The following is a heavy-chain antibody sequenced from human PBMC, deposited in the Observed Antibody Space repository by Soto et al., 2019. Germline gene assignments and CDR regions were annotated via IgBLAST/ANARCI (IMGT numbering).Heavy chain of an antibody. Sequence: SVKVSCKASGGTFSSYTISWVRQAPGQGLEWMGRIIPILGIANYAQKFQGRVTITADKSTSTAYMELSSLRSEDTAVYYCARLPIYYDFWSGYYNFDYWGQGTLVTVSS. J-gene: IGHJ4*02. V-gene: IGHV1-69*02. CDR3: ARLPIYYDFWSGYYNFDY. CDR2: IIPILGIA. CDR1: GGTFSSYT. D-gene: IGHD3-3*01.